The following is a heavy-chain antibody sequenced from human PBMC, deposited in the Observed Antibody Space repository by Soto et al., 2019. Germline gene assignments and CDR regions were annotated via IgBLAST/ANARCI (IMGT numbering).Heavy chain of an antibody. J-gene: IGHJ4*02. D-gene: IGHD5-18*01. Sequence: SETLSLTCTVSGGSISSYYWSWIRQPPGKGLEWIGYIYYSGSTNYNPSLKSRVTISVDTSKNQFSLKLSSVTAADTAVYYCARDERDTAMAIWGQGNLVTVSS. CDR2: IYYSGST. CDR3: ARDERDTAMAI. V-gene: IGHV4-59*01. CDR1: GGSISSYY.